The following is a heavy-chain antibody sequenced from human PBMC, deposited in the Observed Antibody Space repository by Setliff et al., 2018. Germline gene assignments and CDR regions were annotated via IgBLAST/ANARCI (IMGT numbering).Heavy chain of an antibody. D-gene: IGHD3-10*01. CDR3: ARDRRITVIRGVMTSFDP. J-gene: IGHJ5*02. Sequence: PSETLSLTCAVSGGSISSGGYSWSWIRQPPGKGLEWIGYIYHSGSTYYNPSLKSRVTISVDRSKNQFSLKLSSVTAADTAVYYCARDRRITVIRGVMTSFDPWGQGTLVTVSS. V-gene: IGHV4-30-2*01. CDR2: IYHSGST. CDR1: GGSISSGGYS.